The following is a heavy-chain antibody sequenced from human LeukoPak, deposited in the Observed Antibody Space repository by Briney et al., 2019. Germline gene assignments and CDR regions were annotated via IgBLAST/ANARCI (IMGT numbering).Heavy chain of an antibody. CDR3: ARVNSFTLVVPAARGSIDY. D-gene: IGHD2-2*01. J-gene: IGHJ4*02. CDR2: ISAYNGNT. CDR1: GYTFTSYG. Sequence: ASVKVSCKASGYTFTSYGISWVRQAPGQGLEWMGWISAYNGNTNYAQKLQGRVTMTTDTSTSTAYMELRSLRSDDTAVYYCARVNSFTLVVPAARGSIDYWGQGTLVTISS. V-gene: IGHV1-18*01.